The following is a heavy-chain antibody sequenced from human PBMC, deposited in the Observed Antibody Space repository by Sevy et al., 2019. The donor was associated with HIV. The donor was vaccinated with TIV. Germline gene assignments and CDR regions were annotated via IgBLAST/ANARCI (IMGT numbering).Heavy chain of an antibody. CDR2: ISSSSSYI. CDR1: GFTFSSYS. Sequence: GGSLRLSCAASGFTFSSYSMNWVRQAPGKGLEWVSSISSSSSYIYYAHSVKGRFTISRDNAKNSLYLQMNSLRAEDTAVYYCARVKARGTYYYDSSEEMAYYFDYWGQGTLVTVSS. CDR3: ARVKARGTYYYDSSEEMAYYFDY. V-gene: IGHV3-21*01. D-gene: IGHD3-22*01. J-gene: IGHJ4*02.